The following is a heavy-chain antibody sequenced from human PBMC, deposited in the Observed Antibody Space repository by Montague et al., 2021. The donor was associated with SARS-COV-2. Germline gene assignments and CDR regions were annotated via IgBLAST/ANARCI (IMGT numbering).Heavy chain of an antibody. CDR3: ARHLRVGNRWSGFEADY. CDR2: IFYSGXT. D-gene: IGHD1-26*01. V-gene: IGHV4-39*01. CDR1: GDSISSTDHY. J-gene: IGHJ4*02. Sequence: SETLSLTCTVSGDSISSTDHYWAWMRQPPGKGLEWIASIFYSGXTXYXXXXKXRVTISVDTSKNLFSLQLNSVTPADTSVYYCARHLRVGNRWSGFEADYWGQGALVSVSS.